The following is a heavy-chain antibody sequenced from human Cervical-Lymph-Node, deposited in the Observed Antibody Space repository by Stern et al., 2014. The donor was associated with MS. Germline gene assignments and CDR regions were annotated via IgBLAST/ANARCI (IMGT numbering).Heavy chain of an antibody. J-gene: IGHJ4*02. Sequence: VQLVESGPGLVKPSETLSLTCTVSGGSITSSSHFWAWIRQPPGKGLEWIGSVYYTGNTYYNPSLESRITISVDTSKNPISLRLSSVTAADTAVYYCARPVGMAATGSFDHWGQGALVTVSS. V-gene: IGHV4-39*01. D-gene: IGHD6-13*01. CDR3: ARPVGMAATGSFDH. CDR2: VYYTGNT. CDR1: GGSITSSSHF.